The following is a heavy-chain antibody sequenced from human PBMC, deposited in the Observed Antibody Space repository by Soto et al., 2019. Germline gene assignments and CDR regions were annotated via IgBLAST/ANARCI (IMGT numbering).Heavy chain of an antibody. Sequence: QVQLEESGPGLVKPSQTLSLTCSVSGGSFSSDSFIWSWVRQFPGKGLEWIGYIYYSGTTYYNPSLRSRVIMSGDTSKNQFSLKLSSVTAADTAVYYCARDHKWDGMDVWGQGTTVTVSS. CDR3: ARDHKWDGMDV. CDR2: IYYSGTT. J-gene: IGHJ6*02. CDR1: GGSFSSDSFI. D-gene: IGHD1-26*01. V-gene: IGHV4-31*03.